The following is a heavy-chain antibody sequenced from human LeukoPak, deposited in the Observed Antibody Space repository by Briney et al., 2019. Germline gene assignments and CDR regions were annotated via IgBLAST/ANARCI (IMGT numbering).Heavy chain of an antibody. CDR3: AREEGVAGTNY. CDR2: IYTSGST. V-gene: IGHV4-61*02. CDR1: GGSISSGSYY. J-gene: IGHJ4*02. Sequence: SQTLSLTCTVSGGSISSGSYYWSWIRQPAGKGLEWIGRIYTSGSTNYNPSLKSRVTISVDTSKNQFSLKLSSVTAADTAVYYCAREEGVAGTNYWGQGTLVTVSS. D-gene: IGHD6-19*01.